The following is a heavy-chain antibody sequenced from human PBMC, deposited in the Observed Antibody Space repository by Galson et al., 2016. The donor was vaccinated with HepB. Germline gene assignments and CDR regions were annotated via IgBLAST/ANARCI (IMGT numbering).Heavy chain of an antibody. D-gene: IGHD4-17*01. V-gene: IGHV3-30*18. CDR3: ANARGYGEYNYFYYYGMDV. J-gene: IGHJ6*02. CDR2: ISYEGSNK. Sequence: SLRLSCAASGFIFRSYGMHWVRQAPGKGLEWVAVISYEGSNKYYADSVKGRFTISRDNSKNTLYLQMNSLRAADSAVYYCANARGYGEYNYFYYYGMDVWGHGTTVTVSS. CDR1: GFIFRSYG.